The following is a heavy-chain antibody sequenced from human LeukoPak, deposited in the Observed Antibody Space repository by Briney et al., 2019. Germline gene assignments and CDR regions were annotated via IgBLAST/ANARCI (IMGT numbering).Heavy chain of an antibody. CDR3: AKDREGLSSGYDLEYFDY. J-gene: IGHJ4*02. CDR2: ISGGGGTT. CDR1: GFPFSSYA. D-gene: IGHD5-12*01. Sequence: PGGSLRLPCAASGFPFSSYAMNWVCEAPGKGREWVSAISGGGGTTYYAHSGKGRYIMSRYNSKNTLFLQINSLRAEDTAVYYCAKDREGLSSGYDLEYFDYWGQGTLVTVSS. V-gene: IGHV3-23*01.